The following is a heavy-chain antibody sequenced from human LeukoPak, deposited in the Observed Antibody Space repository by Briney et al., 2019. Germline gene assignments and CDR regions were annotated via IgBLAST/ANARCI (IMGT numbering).Heavy chain of an antibody. J-gene: IGHJ4*02. V-gene: IGHV3-11*04. CDR3: ARDFSPTGSYSSGWPFDY. CDR2: ISSSGNTT. D-gene: IGHD6-19*01. CDR1: GFTFSDYY. Sequence: GGSLRLSCAASGFTFSDYYMSWIRQAPGKGLECVSYISSSGNTTYHADSVKGRFTISRDNAKNSLYLQMNSLRAEDTAVYYCARDFSPTGSYSSGWPFDYWGQGTLVTVSS.